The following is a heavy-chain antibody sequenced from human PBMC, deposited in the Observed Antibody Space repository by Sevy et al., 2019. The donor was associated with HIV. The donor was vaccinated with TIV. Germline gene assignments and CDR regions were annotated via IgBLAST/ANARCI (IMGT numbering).Heavy chain of an antibody. J-gene: IGHJ3*02. Sequence: SETLSLTCAVYGGSFSGYYWSWLRQPPGKGLEWIGKINHSGSTNYNPSLKSRVTISVDTSKNQFSLKLSSVTAADTAVYYCARHCGSTSCSHAFDIWGQWTMVTVSS. CDR1: GGSFSGYY. CDR3: ARHCGSTSCSHAFDI. V-gene: IGHV4-34*01. D-gene: IGHD2-2*01. CDR2: INHSGST.